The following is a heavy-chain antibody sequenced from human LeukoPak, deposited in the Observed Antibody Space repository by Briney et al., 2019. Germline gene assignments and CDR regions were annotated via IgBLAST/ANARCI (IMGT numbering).Heavy chain of an antibody. CDR3: ARHGGQWLDLERYFDY. J-gene: IGHJ4*02. D-gene: IGHD6-19*01. Sequence: KPSETLSLTCTVSGGSISSSSYYWGWIRQPPGKGLEWIGYIYYSGSTNYNPSLKSRVTISVDTSKNQFSLKLSSVTAADTAVYYCARHGGQWLDLERYFDYWGQGTLVTVSS. CDR2: IYYSGST. CDR1: GGSISSSSYY. V-gene: IGHV4-61*05.